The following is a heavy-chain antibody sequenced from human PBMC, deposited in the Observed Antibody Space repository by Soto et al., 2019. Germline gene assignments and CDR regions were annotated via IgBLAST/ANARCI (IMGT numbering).Heavy chain of an antibody. Sequence: SETLSLTCTVSGGSISSGGYYWSWIRQHPGKGLECIGYIYYSGSTYYNPSLKSRVTISVDTSKNQFSLKLSSVTAADTAVYYCARDPPLLGYYYMDVWGKGTTVTVSS. D-gene: IGHD2-15*01. CDR2: IYYSGST. V-gene: IGHV4-31*03. CDR3: ARDPPLLGYYYMDV. CDR1: GGSISSGGYY. J-gene: IGHJ6*03.